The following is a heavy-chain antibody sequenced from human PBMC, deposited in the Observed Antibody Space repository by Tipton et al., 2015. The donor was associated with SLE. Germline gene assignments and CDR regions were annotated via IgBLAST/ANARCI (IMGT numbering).Heavy chain of an antibody. CDR2: IEHSTST. D-gene: IGHD2-2*01. J-gene: IGHJ5*02. V-gene: IGHV4-34*01. CDR3: ARGDIVVVPAHNWFDP. Sequence: TLSLTCAVYGGSFRVHYWSWSWIRQPPGKGLEWIGEIEHSTSTSYNPSLKSRVTISVTTSKNHFSLKLSSVTAAHTAVYYCARGDIVVVPAHNWFDPWGQGTLVTVSS. CDR1: GGSFRVHY.